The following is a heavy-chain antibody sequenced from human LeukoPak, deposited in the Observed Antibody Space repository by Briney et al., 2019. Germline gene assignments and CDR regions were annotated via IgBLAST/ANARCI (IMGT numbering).Heavy chain of an antibody. J-gene: IGHJ4*02. Sequence: PGGSLRLSCAALGFTFTSYGMPWVSKGPGKGREVGAFVRYDESKTYYGDSVKARFTVSRDNSKNTLYLQVNSLRAEVTAVYYCAKSHLPNSYSGTYFCDYWGQGTQVTVSS. CDR1: GFTFTSYG. D-gene: IGHD1-26*01. CDR2: VRYDESKT. V-gene: IGHV3-30*02. CDR3: AKSHLPNSYSGTYFCDY.